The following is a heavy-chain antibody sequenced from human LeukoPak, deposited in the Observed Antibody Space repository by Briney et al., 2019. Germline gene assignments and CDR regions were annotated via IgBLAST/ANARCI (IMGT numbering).Heavy chain of an antibody. J-gene: IGHJ4*02. CDR2: VNSDESTT. D-gene: IGHD3-16*01. V-gene: IGHV3-74*01. CDR1: GFSFSNYW. CDR3: VRDLYVSYGYSRSDY. Sequence: GGSLRLSCAASGFSFSNYWMYWVRQAPGKGLVWVSRVNSDESTTSYVDSVKGRFTISRDNAKNTLHLQMNSLRPEDTAVYYCVRDLYVSYGYSRSDYWGQGTLVTVSS.